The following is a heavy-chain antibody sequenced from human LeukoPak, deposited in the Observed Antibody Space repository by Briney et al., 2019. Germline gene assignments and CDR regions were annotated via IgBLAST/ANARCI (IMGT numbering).Heavy chain of an antibody. Sequence: ASVKVTCKASGYTFTSYYMHWVRQAPGQGLEWMGVINPSGGSTSYAQKFQGRVTMTRDMSTSTVYMELSSLRSEDTAVYYCASPLHEGWLQFDYWGQGTLVTVSS. CDR3: ASPLHEGWLQFDY. J-gene: IGHJ4*02. V-gene: IGHV1-46*01. CDR1: GYTFTSYY. CDR2: INPSGGST. D-gene: IGHD5-24*01.